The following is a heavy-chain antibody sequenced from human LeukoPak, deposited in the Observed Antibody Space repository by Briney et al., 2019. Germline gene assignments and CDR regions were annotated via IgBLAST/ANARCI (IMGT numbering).Heavy chain of an antibody. D-gene: IGHD3-22*01. CDR3: ARGGYSDSRGSSDAFDI. Sequence: ASVRVSCKASGYTFIGYFMHWVRQAPGQGLEWMGGINPNSGGTNYAQRFQGRVTMNRDTSITTAYMELSRLRSDDTAIYYCARGGYSDSRGSSDAFDIWGQGTMVTVSS. V-gene: IGHV1-2*02. CDR1: GYTFIGYF. CDR2: INPNSGGT. J-gene: IGHJ3*02.